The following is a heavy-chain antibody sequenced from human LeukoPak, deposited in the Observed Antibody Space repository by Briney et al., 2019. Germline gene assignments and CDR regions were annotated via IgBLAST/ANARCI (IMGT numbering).Heavy chain of an antibody. CDR2: IYYSGST. Sequence: PSETLSLTCTASGGSISSYYWSWIRQPPGKGLEWIGYIYYSGSTNYNPSLKSRVTISVDTSKNQFSLKLSSVTAADTAVYYCARGYSSDLFDYWGQGTLVTVSS. J-gene: IGHJ4*02. D-gene: IGHD6-25*01. CDR3: ARGYSSDLFDY. V-gene: IGHV4-59*01. CDR1: GGSISSYY.